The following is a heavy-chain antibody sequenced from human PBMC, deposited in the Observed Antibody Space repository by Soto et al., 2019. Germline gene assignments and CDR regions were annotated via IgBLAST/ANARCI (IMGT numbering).Heavy chain of an antibody. D-gene: IGHD2-15*01. V-gene: IGHV4-59*12. J-gene: IGHJ6*03. CDR2: IYYSGST. Sequence: SETLSLTCTVSGGSISSYYWSWIRQPPGKGLEWIGYIYYSGSTNYNPSLKSRVTISVDTSKNQFSLKLSSVTAADTAVYYCARDSPGRYYYYYYYMDVWGKGTTVTVSS. CDR3: ARDSPGRYYYYYYYMDV. CDR1: GGSISSYY.